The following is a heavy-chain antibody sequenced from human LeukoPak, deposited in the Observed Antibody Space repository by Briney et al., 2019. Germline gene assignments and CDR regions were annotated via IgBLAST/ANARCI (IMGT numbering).Heavy chain of an antibody. J-gene: IGHJ4*02. Sequence: PSETLSLTCTVSGGSISTSNYYWGWIRQPPGKGLEWIGNIFYSGSTYYSPSLKSRVTISVDTSKNQFSLKLSSVTAADTAVYYCARGRYYFDYWGQGTLVTVSS. V-gene: IGHV4-39*07. CDR1: GGSISTSNYY. CDR3: ARGRYYFDY. CDR2: IFYSGST.